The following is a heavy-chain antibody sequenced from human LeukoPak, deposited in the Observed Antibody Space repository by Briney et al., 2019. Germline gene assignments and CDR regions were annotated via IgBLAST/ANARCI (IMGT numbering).Heavy chain of an antibody. V-gene: IGHV4-4*07. CDR3: ARDRRFGELFNYYYGMDV. CDR2: IYTSGST. CDR1: GGSISSYY. D-gene: IGHD3-10*01. J-gene: IGHJ6*02. Sequence: SETLSLTCTVSGGSISSYYWSWIRQPAGKGLEWIGRIYTSGSTNYNPSLKSRVTKSVDTSKNQFSLKLSSVTAADTAVYYCARDRRFGELFNYYYGMDVWGQGTTVTVSS.